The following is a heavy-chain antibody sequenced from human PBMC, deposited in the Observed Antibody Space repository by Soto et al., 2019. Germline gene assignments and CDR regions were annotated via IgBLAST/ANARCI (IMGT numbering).Heavy chain of an antibody. Sequence: QVQLVQSGAEVKKPGASVKVSCRASGYTFTSYYVHWVRQAPGHGLEWMGIIDPSGGSTSYPEKFQGRVTMTRDTSTSTVYMELSSLRSDDTAVYYCARARGVYCSGGSCYLDYWGXXTXXXVSS. V-gene: IGHV1-46*01. J-gene: IGHJ4*03. D-gene: IGHD2-15*01. CDR2: IDPSGGST. CDR3: ARARGVYCSGGSCYLDY. CDR1: GYTFTSYY.